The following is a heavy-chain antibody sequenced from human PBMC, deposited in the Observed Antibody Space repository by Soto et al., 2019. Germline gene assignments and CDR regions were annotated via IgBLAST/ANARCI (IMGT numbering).Heavy chain of an antibody. CDR1: GYTLTELS. CDR3: VTGKSGYDFPCDY. V-gene: IGHV1-24*01. D-gene: IGHD5-12*01. J-gene: IGHJ4*02. Sequence: ASVKVSCKVSGYTLTELSMHWVRQAPGKGHEWMGGFDPEDGETIYAQKFQGRVTMTEDTSTDTAYMELSSLRSEDTAVYYCVTGKSGYDFPCDYRGQRSLVTVSS. CDR2: FDPEDGET.